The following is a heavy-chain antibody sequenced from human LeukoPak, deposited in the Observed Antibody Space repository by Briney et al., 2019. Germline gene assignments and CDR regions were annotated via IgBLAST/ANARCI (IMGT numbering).Heavy chain of an antibody. Sequence: PSETLSLTCSVSGASVSDGNYYWSWIRQPPGKGLEWIGYMFYSESTKYNPSLKSRVTISADTSKNQFSLKLSSVTAADTAVYYCARLGNMITFGGVIVYSYYFDYWGQGTLVTVSS. CDR1: GASVSDGNYY. CDR2: MFYSEST. J-gene: IGHJ4*02. V-gene: IGHV4-61*01. D-gene: IGHD3-16*02. CDR3: ARLGNMITFGGVIVYSYYFDY.